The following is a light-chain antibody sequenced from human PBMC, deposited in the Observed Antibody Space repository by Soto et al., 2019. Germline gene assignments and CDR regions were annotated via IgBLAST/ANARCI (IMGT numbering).Light chain of an antibody. V-gene: IGKV3-15*01. CDR1: QSVSSN. J-gene: IGKJ2*01. CDR2: DAS. CDR3: QQYNDWPPKYT. Sequence: EIVMTQSPATLSVSPGERATLSCRASQSVSSNLVWYQQKPGQAPRLLIYDASTRATAVPARFSGSGSGTEFTLTISSLQSEDFAVYYCQQYNDWPPKYTFGQGTKLEIK.